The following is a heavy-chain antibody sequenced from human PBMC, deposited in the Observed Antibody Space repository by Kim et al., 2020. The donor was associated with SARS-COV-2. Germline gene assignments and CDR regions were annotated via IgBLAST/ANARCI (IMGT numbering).Heavy chain of an antibody. D-gene: IGHD1-26*01. Sequence: IDYADLVKARFTIARDNGKTALYLQMNSLGDEDTAVYYCAGSNGSLVDWGQGTLVTVSS. CDR3: AGSNGSLVD. J-gene: IGHJ4*02. CDR2: I. V-gene: IGHV3-48*02.